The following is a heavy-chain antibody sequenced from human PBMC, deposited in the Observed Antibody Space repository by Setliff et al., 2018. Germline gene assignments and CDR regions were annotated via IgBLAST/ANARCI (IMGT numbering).Heavy chain of an antibody. Sequence: ASVKVSCKDSGGTFSSYAISWVRQAPGQGLEWMGRIIPIFGTTSYTQKFQGRVTITADEGMNTAYMELSSLRSDDTAMYYCARDRYFYDASGQRSGYYYYMDVWGKGTTVTVSS. D-gene: IGHD3-22*01. CDR1: GGTFSSYA. CDR2: IIPIFGTT. J-gene: IGHJ6*03. CDR3: ARDRYFYDASGQRSGYYYYMDV. V-gene: IGHV1-69*13.